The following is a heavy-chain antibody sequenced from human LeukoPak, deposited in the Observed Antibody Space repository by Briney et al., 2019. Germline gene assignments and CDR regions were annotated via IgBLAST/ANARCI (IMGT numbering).Heavy chain of an antibody. CDR2: IYHSGST. J-gene: IGHJ3*02. D-gene: IGHD2-2*01. CDR1: GGSISSGDYY. Sequence: SETLSLTCTVSGGSISSGDYYWSWIRQPPGKGLEWIGSIYHSGSTYYNPSLKSRVTISVDTSKNQFSLKLSSVTAADTAVYYCARQVPIVVVPAAPYAFDIWGQGTMVTVSS. CDR3: ARQVPIVVVPAAPYAFDI. V-gene: IGHV4-39*01.